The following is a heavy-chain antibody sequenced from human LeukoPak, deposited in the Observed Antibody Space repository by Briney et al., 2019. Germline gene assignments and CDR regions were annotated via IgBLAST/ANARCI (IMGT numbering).Heavy chain of an antibody. CDR3: ARLRGYGDYFDY. V-gene: IGHV4-39*07. J-gene: IGHJ4*02. CDR2: IYYSGST. CDR1: GGSISSSSYY. Sequence: PSETLSLTCTVSGGSISSSSYYWGWIRQPPGEGLEWIGSIYYSGSTYYNPSLKSRVTISVDTSKNQFSLKLSSVTAADAAVYYCARLRGYGDYFDYWGQGTLVTVSS. D-gene: IGHD4-17*01.